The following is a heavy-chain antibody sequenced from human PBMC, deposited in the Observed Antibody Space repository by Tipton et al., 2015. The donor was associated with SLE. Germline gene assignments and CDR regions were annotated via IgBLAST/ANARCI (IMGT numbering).Heavy chain of an antibody. CDR1: GFTFDDHA. J-gene: IGHJ2*01. V-gene: IGHV3-9*01. CDR2: ISWNGGSI. CDR3: AKDMGTTGEVDWYFGL. D-gene: IGHD7-27*01. Sequence: SLRLSCAASGFTFDDHAMHWVRQAPGKGLEWVSGISWNGGSIGYADSVKGRFTISRDNAKNSVYLQMNSLRVEDTALYYCAKDMGTTGEVDWYFGLWGRGTLVTVSS.